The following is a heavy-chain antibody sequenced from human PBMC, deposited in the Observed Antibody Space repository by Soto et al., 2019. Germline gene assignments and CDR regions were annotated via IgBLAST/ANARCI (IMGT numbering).Heavy chain of an antibody. D-gene: IGHD1-26*01. CDR2: IYYSGST. Sequence: SSETLSLTCTVSGGSISSSSYYWGWIRQPPGKGLEWIGSIYYSGSTYYNPSLKSRVTISVDTSKNQFSLKLSSVTAADTAVYYGARHQGGAHLDVWGKGTTVTVSS. V-gene: IGHV4-39*01. J-gene: IGHJ6*04. CDR1: GGSISSSSYY. CDR3: ARHQGGAHLDV.